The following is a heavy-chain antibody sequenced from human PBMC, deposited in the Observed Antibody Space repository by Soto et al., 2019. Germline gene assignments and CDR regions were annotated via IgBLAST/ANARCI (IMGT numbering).Heavy chain of an antibody. CDR1: GYTFTTYG. CDR3: VRDRFGDAVCDV. CDR2: VSTSNGNT. D-gene: IGHD2-2*01. Sequence: AAVKVSCKVSGYTFTTYGSRWVRQAPGQGLEWMGWVSTSNGNTNYLQNLQGRVTMTTDTSTTTATMDLRSLTADDTAVYYCVRDRFGDAVCDVWSQGTLVTVSS. J-gene: IGHJ4*02. V-gene: IGHV1-18*01.